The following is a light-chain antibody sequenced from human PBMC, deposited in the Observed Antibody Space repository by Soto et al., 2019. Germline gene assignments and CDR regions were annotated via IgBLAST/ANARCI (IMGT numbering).Light chain of an antibody. J-gene: IGLJ3*02. CDR1: SSDVGVYDY. V-gene: IGLV2-14*01. CDR2: EVM. CDR3: TSYISSGTWV. Sequence: QSALTQPASVSGSPGQSITISCTVTSSDVGVYDYASWYQHHSGKAPKLVIYEVMNRPSGVSNRFSGSKSGNTASLTISGLQAEDEADYFCTSYISSGTWVFGGGTKLTVL.